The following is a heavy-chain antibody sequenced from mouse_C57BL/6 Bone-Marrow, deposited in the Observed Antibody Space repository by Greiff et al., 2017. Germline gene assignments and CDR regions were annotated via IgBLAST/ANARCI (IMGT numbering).Heavy chain of an antibody. CDR2: IDPANGNT. CDR1: GFNIKNTY. J-gene: IGHJ2*01. Sequence: VHVKQSVAELVRPGASVKLSCTASGFNIKNTYMPWVKQRPEQGLEWIGRIDPANGNTKYAPKFQGKATITADTSSNTAYLQLSSLTSEDTAIYYCARDHYSNYDYFDYWGQGTTLTVSS. CDR3: ARDHYSNYDYFDY. V-gene: IGHV14-3*01. D-gene: IGHD2-5*01.